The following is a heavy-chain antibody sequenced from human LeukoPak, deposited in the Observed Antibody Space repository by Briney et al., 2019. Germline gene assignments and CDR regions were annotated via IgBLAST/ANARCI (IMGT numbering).Heavy chain of an antibody. D-gene: IGHD6-13*01. J-gene: IGHJ6*02. V-gene: IGHV3-9*01. CDR2: ISWNSGSI. CDR1: GFTFDDYA. CDR3: ARSSSNYYGMDV. Sequence: GGSLRLSCAASGFTFDDYAMHWVRQAPGKGLEWVSGISWNSGSIGYADSVKGRFTISRDNAKNSLYLQMNSLRAEDTALYYCARSSSNYYGMDVWGQGTTVTVSS.